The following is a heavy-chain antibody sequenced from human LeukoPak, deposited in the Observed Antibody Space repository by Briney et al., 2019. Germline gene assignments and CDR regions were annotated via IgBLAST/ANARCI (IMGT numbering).Heavy chain of an antibody. V-gene: IGHV7-4-1*02. J-gene: IGHJ5*02. CDR1: GYTFTSYA. CDR2: INTNTGNP. D-gene: IGHD4-17*01. CDR3: ARVAEFTHTVTRSRNWFDP. Sequence: ASVKVSCKASGYTFTSYAMNWVRQAPGQGLEWMGSINTNTGNPTYAQGFTGRFVFSLDTSVSTAYLQISSLKAEDTAVYYCARVAEFTHTVTRSRNWFDPWGQGTLVTVSS.